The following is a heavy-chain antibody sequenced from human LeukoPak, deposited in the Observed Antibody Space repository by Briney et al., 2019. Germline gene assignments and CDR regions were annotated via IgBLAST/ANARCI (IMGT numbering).Heavy chain of an antibody. V-gene: IGHV3-30-3*01. CDR2: ISYDGSNK. CDR3: ARDISWGSTIDY. CDR1: GFTFNSYA. Sequence: GGSLRLSCAASGFTFNSYAMHWVRQTPGKGLEWVAVISYDGSNKLYADSVKGRFTISRDSSKNTLYLQMNSLRAEDTALYYCARDISWGSTIDYWGQGTLVTVSS. J-gene: IGHJ4*02. D-gene: IGHD3-16*01.